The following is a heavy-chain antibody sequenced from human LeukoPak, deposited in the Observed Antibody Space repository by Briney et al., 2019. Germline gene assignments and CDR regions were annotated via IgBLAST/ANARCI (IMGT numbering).Heavy chain of an antibody. CDR3: ARGVTTGMTGAS. J-gene: IGHJ5*02. Sequence: PSETLSLTCTISGGSISSYYWSWIRQPPGKGLEWIGYIYYSGSTNYNPSLKSRVSISVDTSKNQFSLKLGSVTAADTAVYYCARGVTTGMTGASWGQGTLVTVSS. D-gene: IGHD1-1*01. CDR2: IYYSGST. CDR1: GGSISSYY. V-gene: IGHV4-59*01.